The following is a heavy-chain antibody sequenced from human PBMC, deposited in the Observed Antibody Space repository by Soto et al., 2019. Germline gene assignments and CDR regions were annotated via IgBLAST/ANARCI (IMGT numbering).Heavy chain of an antibody. CDR1: GGSISSYY. CDR3: ARVGSGWRIDY. J-gene: IGHJ4*02. Sequence: SETLSLTCTVSGGSISSYYWSWIRQPPGKGLEWIGYIYYSGSTNYNPSLKSRVTISVDTSKNQFSLMLSSVTAADTAVYYCARVGSGWRIDYWGQGTLVTVSS. V-gene: IGHV4-59*01. D-gene: IGHD6-19*01. CDR2: IYYSGST.